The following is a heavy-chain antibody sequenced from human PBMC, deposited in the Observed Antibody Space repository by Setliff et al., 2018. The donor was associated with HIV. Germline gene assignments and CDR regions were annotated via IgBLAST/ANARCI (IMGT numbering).Heavy chain of an antibody. CDR3: ARDPYDTSENPYDP. V-gene: IGHV1-69*06. Sequence: SVKVSCKASGGSFSRNAISWVRQAPGHGLEWMGGIIPMFGTADYAQKFQGSVTIIADTSMSTAYMELNRLTFDDTAVYYCARDPYDTSENPYDPWGQGTLVTVSA. CDR1: GGSFSRNA. J-gene: IGHJ5*02. CDR2: IIPMFGTA. D-gene: IGHD3-16*01.